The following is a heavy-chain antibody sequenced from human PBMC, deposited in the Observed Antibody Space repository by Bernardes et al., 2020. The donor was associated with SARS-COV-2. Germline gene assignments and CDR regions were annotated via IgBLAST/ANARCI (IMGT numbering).Heavy chain of an antibody. J-gene: IGHJ6*02. D-gene: IGHD6-13*01. CDR3: ARDQGYYYGMDV. CDR1: GFTFSTST. V-gene: IGHV3-48*01. Sequence: GGSLRLSCSASGFTFSTSTMNWVRQAPGKGLEWVSYISSSSTSIHYAVSVKGRFTISIDNARNSLYLQMNSLRAEDTGVYYCARDQGYYYGMDVWGQGTTVTVSS. CDR2: ISSSSTSI.